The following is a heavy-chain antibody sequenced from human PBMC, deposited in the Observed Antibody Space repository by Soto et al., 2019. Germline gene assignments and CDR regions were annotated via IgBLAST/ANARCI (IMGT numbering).Heavy chain of an antibody. Sequence: QVQLVQSGAEVKKPGASVKVSCKASGYTFTSYAMHWVRKAPGQRLEWMGWINAGNGNTKYSQKFQGRVTITRDTSARTAYMELSSLRSEDTAVYYCARGPGGPDGPGDYWGQGTLVTVSS. CDR2: INAGNGNT. CDR1: GYTFTSYA. D-gene: IGHD2-15*01. V-gene: IGHV1-3*01. CDR3: ARGPGGPDGPGDY. J-gene: IGHJ4*02.